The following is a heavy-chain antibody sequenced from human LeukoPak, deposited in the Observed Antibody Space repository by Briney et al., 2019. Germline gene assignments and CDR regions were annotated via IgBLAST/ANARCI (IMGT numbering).Heavy chain of an antibody. CDR2: IYPGDSDT. D-gene: IGHD3-3*01. CDR3: ARHHYDFWSGYYFDY. CDR1: GYSFTSYW. Sequence: EESLKISCKGSGYSFTSYWIGWVRQMPGKGLEWMGIIYPGDSDTRYSPSFQGQVTISADKSISTAYLQWSSLKASDTAMYYCARHHYDFWSGYYFDYWGQGTLVTVSS. V-gene: IGHV5-51*01. J-gene: IGHJ4*02.